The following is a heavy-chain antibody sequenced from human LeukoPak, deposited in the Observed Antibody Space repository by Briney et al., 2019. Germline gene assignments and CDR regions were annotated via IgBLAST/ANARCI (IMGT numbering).Heavy chain of an antibody. V-gene: IGHV3-48*01. CDR1: GFTFSSYS. J-gene: IGHJ3*02. CDR2: IGSSSAAI. CDR3: AREYSSSSGRAFDI. D-gene: IGHD6-6*01. Sequence: GGSLRLSCAASGFTFSSYSMDWVRQAPGKGLEWVSYIGSSSAAIYYADSVKGRFTISRDNAKSSLYLQMNSLRAEDTALYYCAREYSSSSGRAFDIWGQGTMVTVSS.